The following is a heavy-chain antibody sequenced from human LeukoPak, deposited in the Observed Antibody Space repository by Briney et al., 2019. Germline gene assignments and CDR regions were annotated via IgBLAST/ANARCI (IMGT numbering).Heavy chain of an antibody. CDR2: IQFDGIKK. D-gene: IGHD6-13*01. CDR3: AQESTGTFDV. CDR1: GFTFSSSA. Sequence: GGSLRLSCAASGFTFSSSAMHWVRQPPGKGLEWVAYIQFDGIKKFYSDSVKGRFTISRDNSKNTLFLQMRSLTTEDTAVYYCAQESTGTFDVWGQGTMVTVSP. V-gene: IGHV3-30*02. J-gene: IGHJ3*01.